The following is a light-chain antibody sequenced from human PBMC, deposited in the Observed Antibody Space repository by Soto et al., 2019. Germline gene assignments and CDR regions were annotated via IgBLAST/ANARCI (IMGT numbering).Light chain of an antibody. J-gene: IGKJ1*01. Sequence: ELVLTQSPGTLSLSPGERAKLFCRASKSVSSSYLAWYQQKPGQAPRLLILGASSRATGIPDRFSGSGSGTDFTLTISRLEPEDFAVYYCQQYGSSPLMFGQGTKVDIK. CDR2: GAS. CDR1: KSVSSSY. CDR3: QQYGSSPLM. V-gene: IGKV3-20*01.